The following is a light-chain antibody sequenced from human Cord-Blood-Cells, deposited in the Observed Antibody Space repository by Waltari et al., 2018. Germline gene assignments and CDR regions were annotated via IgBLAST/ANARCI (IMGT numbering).Light chain of an antibody. J-gene: IGKJ2*03. CDR1: QGISSY. V-gene: IGKV1-39*01. Sequence: DIQMTQSPSSLSASVGDRVTITCRASQGISSYLNWYQQKPGKAPKLLIYAASSLQSGVPSRFSGSGSGTDFTRTISSLQPEDVATYYCQQSNSTPLYSFGQGTKLESK. CDR3: QQSNSTPLYS. CDR2: AAS.